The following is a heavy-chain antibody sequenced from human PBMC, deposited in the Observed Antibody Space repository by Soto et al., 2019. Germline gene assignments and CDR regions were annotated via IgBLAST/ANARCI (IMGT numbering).Heavy chain of an antibody. J-gene: IGHJ6*02. CDR2: TYPSDSDT. CDR3: ARLPQDYYYHGMDV. CDR1: GYSFSTFW. Sequence: PGESLKISCKGSGYSFSTFWIGWVRQMPGKGLEWMGITYPSDSDTRYSPSFQGQVTISADKSSRTAYLQWSSLKASDSAMYYCARLPQDYYYHGMDVWGQGTKVTVSS. V-gene: IGHV5-51*01.